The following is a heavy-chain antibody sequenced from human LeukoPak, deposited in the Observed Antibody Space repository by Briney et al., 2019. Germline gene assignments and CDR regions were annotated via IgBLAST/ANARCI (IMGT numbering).Heavy chain of an antibody. CDR3: AXVDAIFGVVIXXKFDY. CDR1: GFTFSSYG. J-gene: IGHJ4*02. D-gene: IGHD3-3*01. CDR2: IKQDGSEK. V-gene: IGHV3-7*01. Sequence: PGGSLRLSCAASGFTFSSYGMHWVRQAPGKGLEWVANIKQDGSEKYYVDSVKGRFTISRDNAKNSLYLQMNSLRAEDTAVYYCAXVDAIFGVVIXXKFDYWGQXTLVXVSS.